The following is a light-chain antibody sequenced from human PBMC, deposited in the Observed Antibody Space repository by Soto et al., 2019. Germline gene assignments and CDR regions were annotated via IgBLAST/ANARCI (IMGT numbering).Light chain of an antibody. Sequence: DIQMTQSPSSLSASVADRFTITSPASQSISSYLNWYQQKPGKAPKLLIYDASNLHPGVPSRFSGSGSGTDFTLTISSLQPEDIATYYCQQYDNLPLTFGGGTKVDIK. CDR1: QSISSY. CDR3: QQYDNLPLT. J-gene: IGKJ4*01. V-gene: IGKV1-33*01. CDR2: DAS.